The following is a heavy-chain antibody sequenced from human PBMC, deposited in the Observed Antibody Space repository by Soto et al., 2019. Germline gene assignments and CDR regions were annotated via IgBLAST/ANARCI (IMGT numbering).Heavy chain of an antibody. CDR3: ANNYAYYYYYGMDV. V-gene: IGHV4-39*01. D-gene: IGHD4-4*01. Sequence: KTSETLSLTCTVSGGSISSSSYYWGWIRQPPGKGLEWIGSIYYSGSTYYNPSLKSRVTISVDTSKNQFSLKLSSVTAADTAVYYCANNYAYYYYYGMDVWGQGTTVTVSS. J-gene: IGHJ6*02. CDR1: GGSISSSSYY. CDR2: IYYSGST.